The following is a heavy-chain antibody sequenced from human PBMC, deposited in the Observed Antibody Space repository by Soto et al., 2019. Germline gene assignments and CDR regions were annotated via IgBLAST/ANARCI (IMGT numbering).Heavy chain of an antibody. CDR3: ARGYSGYDITGHVDY. Sequence: GASVKVSCKASGYTFTGYYMHWVRQAPGQGLEWMGWINPNSGGTNYAQKFQGWVTMTRDTSISTAYMELSRLRSDDTAVYYCARGYSGYDITGHVDYWGQGTLVTVSS. D-gene: IGHD5-12*01. CDR1: GYTFTGYY. J-gene: IGHJ4*02. CDR2: INPNSGGT. V-gene: IGHV1-2*04.